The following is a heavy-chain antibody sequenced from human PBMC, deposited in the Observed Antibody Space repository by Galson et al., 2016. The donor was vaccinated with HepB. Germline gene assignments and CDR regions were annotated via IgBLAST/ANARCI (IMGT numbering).Heavy chain of an antibody. D-gene: IGHD5-12*01. CDR3: AQEVGWLRFAFGS. J-gene: IGHJ5*01. CDR1: GFAPSSFN. CDR2: ISSSRNTI. Sequence: SLKLSCAASGFAPSSFNTNWVRQTPGKGLEWISYISSSRNTIDYADSVKGRFTISRDDAKNSLYLQMNNLSVGDTAIYHCAQEVGWLRFAFGSWGQGTLVTVSS. V-gene: IGHV3-48*01.